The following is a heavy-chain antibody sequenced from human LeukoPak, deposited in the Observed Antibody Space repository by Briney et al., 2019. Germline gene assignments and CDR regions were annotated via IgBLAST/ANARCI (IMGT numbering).Heavy chain of an antibody. D-gene: IGHD2-2*01. Sequence: GGSLRLXCAASGFTFSDYYMDWVRQAPGKVLEWASYISSSGSAIYSADSVKGRFTISRDNARNSLYLQMNSLRAEDTAVYYCARAINDAFDIWGQGTMVTISS. CDR3: ARAINDAFDI. CDR2: ISSSGSAI. CDR1: GFTFSDYY. V-gene: IGHV3-11*04. J-gene: IGHJ3*02.